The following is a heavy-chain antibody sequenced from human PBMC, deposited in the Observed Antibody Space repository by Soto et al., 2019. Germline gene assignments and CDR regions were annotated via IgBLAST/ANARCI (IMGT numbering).Heavy chain of an antibody. Sequence: GGSLRLSCAASGFTFSSYGMHWVRQAPGKGLEWVAVISYDGSNKYYADSVKGRFTISRDNSNNTLYLQMNSLRAEDTAVYYFATPVRYFDRAPLWGQGTLVTVSS. CDR2: ISYDGSNK. CDR1: GFTFSSYG. D-gene: IGHD3-9*01. J-gene: IGHJ4*02. V-gene: IGHV3-30*03. CDR3: ATPVRYFDRAPL.